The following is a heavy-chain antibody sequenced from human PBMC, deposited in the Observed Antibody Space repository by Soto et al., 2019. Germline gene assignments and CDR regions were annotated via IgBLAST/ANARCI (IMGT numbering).Heavy chain of an antibody. V-gene: IGHV1-58*01. CDR3: AADRAYCGGDCYSGNDY. Sequence: GASVKVSCKASGFTFSNSAVQWVRQALGQRLERIGWIVAGSGYTDYAQRFQERVSITRDLSTRTAYMELSSLRSEDTAVYYCAADRAYCGGDCYSGNDYWGQGTLVTVSS. D-gene: IGHD2-21*02. J-gene: IGHJ4*02. CDR2: IVAGSGYT. CDR1: GFTFSNSA.